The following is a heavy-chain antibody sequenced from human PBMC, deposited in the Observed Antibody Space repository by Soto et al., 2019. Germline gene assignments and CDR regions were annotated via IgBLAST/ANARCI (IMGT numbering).Heavy chain of an antibody. J-gene: IGHJ5*02. V-gene: IGHV1-69*02. Sequence: QVPLVQSGAEVKKPGSSVKVSCKASGGTFSSYTISWVRQAPGQGLEWMGRIIPILGIANYAQKFQGRVTITADKSTSTAYMELSSLRSEDTAVYYCAGRYCSGGSCYKHNWFDPWGQGTLVTVSS. D-gene: IGHD2-15*01. CDR1: GGTFSSYT. CDR2: IIPILGIA. CDR3: AGRYCSGGSCYKHNWFDP.